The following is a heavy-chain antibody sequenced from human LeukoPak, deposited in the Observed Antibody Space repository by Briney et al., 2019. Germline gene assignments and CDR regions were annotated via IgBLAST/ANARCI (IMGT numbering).Heavy chain of an antibody. CDR1: GYTFTSYG. V-gene: IGHV1-18*04. CDR3: ARVGSGSYVDAFDI. CDR2: ISAYNGNT. J-gene: IGHJ3*02. D-gene: IGHD3-10*01. Sequence: ASVKVSCKASGYTFTSYGISWVRQAPGQGLEWMGWISAYNGNTNYAQRLQGRVTMTTDTSTSTAYMELRSLRSDDTAVYYCARVGSGSYVDAFDIWGQGTMVTVSS.